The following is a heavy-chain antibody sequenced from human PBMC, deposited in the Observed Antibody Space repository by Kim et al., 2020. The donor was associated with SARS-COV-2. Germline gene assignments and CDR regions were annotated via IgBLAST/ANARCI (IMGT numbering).Heavy chain of an antibody. D-gene: IGHD5-12*01. V-gene: IGHV1-3*01. Sequence: KFQGRVTFTRDTPASIAYMELSSLRSEDTAVYYCARDGEGSGLDYYFDYWGQGTLVTVSS. CDR3: ARDGEGSGLDYYFDY. J-gene: IGHJ4*02.